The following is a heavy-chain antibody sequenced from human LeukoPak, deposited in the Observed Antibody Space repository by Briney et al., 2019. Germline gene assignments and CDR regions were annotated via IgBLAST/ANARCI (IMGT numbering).Heavy chain of an antibody. V-gene: IGHV4-34*01. CDR2: INHSGST. Sequence: PSETLSLTCAVYGGSFSGYYWSWVRQPPGKGLEWSGEINHSGSTNYNPSLTSRVTISVDTSKNQFSLKLSSVTAADTAVYYCARGYLYSSGWYFDYWGQGTLVTVSS. CDR3: ARGYLYSSGWYFDY. J-gene: IGHJ4*02. D-gene: IGHD6-19*01. CDR1: GGSFSGYY.